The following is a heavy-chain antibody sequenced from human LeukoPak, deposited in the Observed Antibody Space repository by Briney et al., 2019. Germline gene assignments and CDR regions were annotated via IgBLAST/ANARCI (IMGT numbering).Heavy chain of an antibody. CDR3: ARAAATVVTPEPFDY. V-gene: IGHV3-7*03. CDR2: IKQDGSDK. J-gene: IGHJ4*02. Sequence: GGSLRLSCAASGFTFSAYWMSWVRQAPGKGLEWVANIKQDGSDKYYVDSVRGRFTISRDNAKNSLYLQMNSLRAEDTAVYYCARAAATVVTPEPFDYWGQGTLVTVSS. CDR1: GFTFSAYW. D-gene: IGHD4-23*01.